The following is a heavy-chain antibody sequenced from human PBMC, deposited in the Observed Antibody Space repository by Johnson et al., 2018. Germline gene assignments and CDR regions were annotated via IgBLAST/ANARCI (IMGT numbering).Heavy chain of an antibody. J-gene: IGHJ4*02. CDR3: TTAPAYYYDRSGYWWDFDY. V-gene: IGHV3-15*07. CDR2: IKSKTAGGTT. Sequence: EMRLGESGGGMVKPGGSLRLSCAASGFTFSKAWMNWVRQAPGKGLEWVGRIKSKTAGGTTDYAAPVKGRSTISRDDSKNTLELQLNSLKTEDTAVYYCTTAPAYYYDRSGYWWDFDYWGQGTLVTVSS. D-gene: IGHD3-22*01. CDR1: GFTFSKAW.